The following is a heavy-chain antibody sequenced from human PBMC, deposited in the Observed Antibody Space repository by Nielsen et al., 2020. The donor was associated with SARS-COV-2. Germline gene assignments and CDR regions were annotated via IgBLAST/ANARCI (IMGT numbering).Heavy chain of an antibody. J-gene: IGHJ5*01. CDR2: IFHGGST. D-gene: IGHD2-15*01. CDR1: GGSITSPSW. Sequence: SETLSLTCTVSGGSITSPSWWSWVRQPPGKGLEWIGHIFHGGSTTYSPSLMSRVTMSVDKSNNQFSLKLTSVTAADTAVYYCARLSGYCDTSDCFAGDSWGHGTLVTVPS. CDR3: ARLSGYCDTSDCFAGDS. V-gene: IGHV4-4*02.